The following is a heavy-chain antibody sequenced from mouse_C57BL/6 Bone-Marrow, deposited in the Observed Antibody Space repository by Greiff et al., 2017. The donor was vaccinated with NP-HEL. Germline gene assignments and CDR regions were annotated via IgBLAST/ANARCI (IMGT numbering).Heavy chain of an antibody. CDR2: ISNGGGST. CDR1: GFTFSDYY. D-gene: IGHD2-3*01. Sequence: EVMLVESGGGLVQPGGSLKLSCAASGFTFSDYYMYWVRQTPEKRLEWVAYISNGGGSTYYPDTVKGRFTISRDNAKNTLYLQMSRLKSEDTAMYYCARHEGDGYYVWFAYWGQGTLVTVSA. CDR3: ARHEGDGYYVWFAY. V-gene: IGHV5-12*01. J-gene: IGHJ3*01.